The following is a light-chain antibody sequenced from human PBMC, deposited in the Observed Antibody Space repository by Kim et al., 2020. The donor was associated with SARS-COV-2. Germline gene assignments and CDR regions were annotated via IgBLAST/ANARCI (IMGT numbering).Light chain of an antibody. CDR3: CSSAAIDV. V-gene: IGLV2-23*02. CDR1: SSDVGSYNL. Sequence: SPVQSITISCTGTSSDVGSYNLVYWYQQHPGKAAKLMSYEVSRRATGVSNRFSGSKSGNTASLTISGLQDEDESDYYCCSSAAIDVFGTGTKVTVL. CDR2: EVS. J-gene: IGLJ1*01.